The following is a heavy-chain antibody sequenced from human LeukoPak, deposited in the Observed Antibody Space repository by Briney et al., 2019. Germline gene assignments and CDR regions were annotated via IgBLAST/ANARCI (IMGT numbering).Heavy chain of an antibody. CDR2: IYTSGST. CDR3: ARDGYGDYY. J-gene: IGHJ4*02. Sequence: SETLSLTCTVSGGSICSGSYYWSWIRQPAGKGLEWIGRIYTSGSTNYNPSLKSRVTISVDTSKNQFSLKLSSVTAADTAVYYCARDGYGDYYWGQGTLVTVSS. CDR1: GGSICSGSYY. V-gene: IGHV4-61*02. D-gene: IGHD4-17*01.